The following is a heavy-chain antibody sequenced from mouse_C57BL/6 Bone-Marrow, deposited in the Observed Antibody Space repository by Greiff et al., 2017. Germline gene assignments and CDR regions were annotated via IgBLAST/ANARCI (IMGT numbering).Heavy chain of an antibody. J-gene: IGHJ4*01. CDR2: ISSGGSYT. CDR1: GFTFSSYG. Sequence: EVQLVESGGDLVKPGGSLKLSCAASGFTFSSYGMSWVRQTPDKRLEWVATISSGGSYTYYPDSVKGRFTISRDNAKNTLYLQMSSLKSEDTAMYYCARQGITTVDYYAMDYWGQGTSVTVSS. CDR3: ARQGITTVDYYAMDY. V-gene: IGHV5-6*01. D-gene: IGHD1-1*01.